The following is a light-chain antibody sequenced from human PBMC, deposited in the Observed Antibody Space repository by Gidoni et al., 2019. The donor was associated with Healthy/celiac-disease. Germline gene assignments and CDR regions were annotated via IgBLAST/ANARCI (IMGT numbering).Light chain of an antibody. CDR1: SPNIGSNT. CDR2: SNN. J-gene: IGLJ2*01. V-gene: IGLV1-44*01. Sequence: QSVLTQPPSASGTPGQRVTISCSGSSPNIGSNTVNWYQQHPGTAPKLLIYSNNQRPSGVPDRFSGSKSGTSASLAISGLQSEDEADYYCAAWDDSLNGPVVFGGGTKLPVL. CDR3: AAWDDSLNGPVV.